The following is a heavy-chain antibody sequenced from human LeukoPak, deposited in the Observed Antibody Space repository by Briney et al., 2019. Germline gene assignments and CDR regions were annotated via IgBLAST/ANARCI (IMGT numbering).Heavy chain of an antibody. J-gene: IGHJ4*02. Sequence: GGSLRLSCAASGFTLSNYAMTWVRQAPGKGLEWVSVISGSSLTIYYADSVKGRFTISRANSKNTVYLQMNSLRAEDTAVYYCAKDRTGYYDTSPDFDYWGQGTLVTVSS. CDR3: AKDRTGYYDTSPDFDY. D-gene: IGHD3-22*01. V-gene: IGHV3-23*01. CDR2: ISGSSLTI. CDR1: GFTLSNYA.